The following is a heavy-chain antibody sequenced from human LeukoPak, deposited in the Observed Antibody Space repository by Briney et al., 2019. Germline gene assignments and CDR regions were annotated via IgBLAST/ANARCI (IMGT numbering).Heavy chain of an antibody. CDR2: ISSDGGIT. Sequence: PGGSPRLSCSASGFTFSTYAMHWVRQAPGKGLEYVSGISSDGGITYYADSVKGRFTISRDNSKNTLYLQMSSLRTEDTAVYYCVRYSSNWLDVWGQGTTVTVSS. J-gene: IGHJ6*02. CDR3: VRYSSNWLDV. D-gene: IGHD6-13*01. CDR1: GFTFSTYA. V-gene: IGHV3-64D*06.